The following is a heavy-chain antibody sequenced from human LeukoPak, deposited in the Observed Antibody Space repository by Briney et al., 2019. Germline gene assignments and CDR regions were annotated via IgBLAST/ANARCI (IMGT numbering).Heavy chain of an antibody. Sequence: GESLKISCKGSGYSFTSYWIGWVRQMPGKGLEWMGIIYPGDSDTRYSPSLQGQVTISADKSISTAYLQWSSLKASDTAMYYCARTVPLGYCSGGSCPIDYWGQGTLVTVSS. CDR3: ARTVPLGYCSGGSCPIDY. V-gene: IGHV5-51*01. CDR1: GYSFTSYW. CDR2: IYPGDSDT. J-gene: IGHJ4*02. D-gene: IGHD2-15*01.